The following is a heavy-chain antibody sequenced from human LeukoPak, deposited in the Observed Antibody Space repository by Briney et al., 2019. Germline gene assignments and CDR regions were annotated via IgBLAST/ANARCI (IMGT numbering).Heavy chain of an antibody. CDR1: GYTFTGYY. CDR3: ARDLGVYNRNDLPNY. V-gene: IGHV1-46*01. J-gene: IGHJ4*02. D-gene: IGHD1-20*01. Sequence: GASVTVSCKASGYTFTGYYMHWVRQAPGQGLEWMGIINPSGGSTSYAQKFQGRVTMTRDMSTSTVYMELSSLRSEDTAVYYCARDLGVYNRNDLPNYWGQGTLVTVSS. CDR2: INPSGGST.